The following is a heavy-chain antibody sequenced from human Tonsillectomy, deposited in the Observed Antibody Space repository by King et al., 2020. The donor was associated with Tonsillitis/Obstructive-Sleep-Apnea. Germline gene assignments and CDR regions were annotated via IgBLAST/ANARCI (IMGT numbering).Heavy chain of an antibody. J-gene: IGHJ3*02. CDR3: AHMGGKEYRRTAFDI. V-gene: IGHV2-5*02. Sequence: ITLKESGPTLVKPPQTLTLTCTFSGFSLSTSGVGVGWIRQPPGKALEWLALIYWDDDKRYSPSLKSRLTITKDTSKNQVVLTMTNMDPVDTATYYCAHMGGKEYRRTAFDIWGQGTMVTVSS. CDR2: IYWDDDK. D-gene: IGHD2/OR15-2a*01. CDR1: GFSLSTSGVG.